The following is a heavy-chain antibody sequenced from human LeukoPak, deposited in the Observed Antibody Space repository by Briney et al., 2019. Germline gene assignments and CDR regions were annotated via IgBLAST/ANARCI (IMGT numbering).Heavy chain of an antibody. V-gene: IGHV1-3*01. CDR3: AVGFEWLGLFDY. CDR1: GYTFTSYA. J-gene: IGHJ4*02. Sequence: ASVKVSCKASGYTFTSYAMHWVRQAPGQRLEWMGWINAGNGNTKYSQKFQGRVTITRDTSASTAYTELSSLRSEDTAVYYCAVGFEWLGLFDYWGQGTLVTVSS. D-gene: IGHD6-19*01. CDR2: INAGNGNT.